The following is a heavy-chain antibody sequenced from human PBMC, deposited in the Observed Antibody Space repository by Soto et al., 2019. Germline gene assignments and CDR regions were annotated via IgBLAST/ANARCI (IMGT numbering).Heavy chain of an antibody. CDR2: IFHNGDT. J-gene: IGHJ4*02. CDR1: GVSTSAAQW. V-gene: IGHV4-4*02. CDR3: ATRSPVAPY. Sequence: QVHLQESGPGLVKPSGTLSLTCTVSGVSTSAAQWWTWVRQPPGKGLEWIGEIFHNGDTNYNPSLKSRVTISLDKSNTKCSLVLTSVTTANTAVYYCATRSPVAPYWGQGTLVIVSS. D-gene: IGHD2-2*01.